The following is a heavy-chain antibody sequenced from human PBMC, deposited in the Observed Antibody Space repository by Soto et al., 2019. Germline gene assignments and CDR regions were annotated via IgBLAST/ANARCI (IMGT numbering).Heavy chain of an antibody. CDR1: DGSISSGDYY. D-gene: IGHD2-2*02. V-gene: IGHV4-30-4*01. Sequence: QVQLQESGPGLVKPSQTLSLTCTVSDGSISSGDYYWSWLRQPPGKGLEWIGYNYYSGSTYYNPSLKSQVIISIDTSKKQFSLKLSSVTAADTAVYYCARERVPAGIHHTWFDPWGQGSLVTVSS. CDR3: ARERVPAGIHHTWFDP. CDR2: NYYSGST. J-gene: IGHJ5*02.